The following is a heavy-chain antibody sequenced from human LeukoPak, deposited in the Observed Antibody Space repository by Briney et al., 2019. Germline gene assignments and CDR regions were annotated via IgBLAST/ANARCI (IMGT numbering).Heavy chain of an antibody. CDR2: IYTSAHT. J-gene: IGHJ5*02. D-gene: IGHD4-23*01. V-gene: IGHV4-4*07. CDR1: GGSIRSYY. Sequence: PSETLSLTCTVSGGSIRSYYWSWIRQPAGKGLEWIGRIYTSAHTNYNPSLKSRVTVSIDTSKNQFSLRLTSVTAADTAVYYCARDLAEWSLHLWNWFAPWGQGTLVIVSS. CDR3: ARDLAEWSLHLWNWFAP.